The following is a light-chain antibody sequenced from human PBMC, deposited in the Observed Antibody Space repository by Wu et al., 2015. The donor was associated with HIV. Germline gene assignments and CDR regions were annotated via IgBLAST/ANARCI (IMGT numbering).Light chain of an antibody. CDR3: QQYNNYPWT. J-gene: IGKJ1*01. CDR2: KAS. CDR1: QTVKTW. Sequence: DIQMTQSPSTLSASVGDRVTITCRASQTVKTWLAWYQQKPGKAPKLLISKASTLEGGVPSRFSGSGSGTDFTLTITSLQPDDCATYFCQQYNNYPWTFGQGTKIDIK. V-gene: IGKV1-5*03.